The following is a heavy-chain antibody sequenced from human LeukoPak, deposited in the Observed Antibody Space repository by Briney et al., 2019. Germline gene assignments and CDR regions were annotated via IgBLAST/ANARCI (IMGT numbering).Heavy chain of an antibody. CDR3: AKDRGSIAAGGSDY. D-gene: IGHD6-13*01. CDR2: ISYDGSNK. J-gene: IGHJ4*02. V-gene: IGHV3-30*18. CDR1: GFTFSSYG. Sequence: PGGSQRLSCAASGFTFSSYGMHWVRQAPGKGLEWVAVISYDGSNKYYADSVKGRFTISRDNSKNTLYLQMISLRAEDTAVYYCAKDRGSIAAGGSDYWGQGTLVTVSS.